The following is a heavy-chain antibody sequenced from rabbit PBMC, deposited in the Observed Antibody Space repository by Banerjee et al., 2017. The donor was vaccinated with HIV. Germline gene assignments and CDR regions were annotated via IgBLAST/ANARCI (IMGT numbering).Heavy chain of an antibody. J-gene: IGHJ4*01. CDR2: IYTSDGST. Sequence: QEQLEESGGDLVKPEGSLTLTCKASGFDFSSYYYMCWVRQAPGKGLEWIGCIYTSDGSTYSASWAKGRFTISKTSSTTVTLQMTSLTASDTATYFCARGAFSGGDATYAYTYFTLWGQGTLVTVS. CDR3: ARGAFSGGDATYAYTYFTL. CDR1: GFDFSSYYY. V-gene: IGHV1S45*01. D-gene: IGHD6-1*01.